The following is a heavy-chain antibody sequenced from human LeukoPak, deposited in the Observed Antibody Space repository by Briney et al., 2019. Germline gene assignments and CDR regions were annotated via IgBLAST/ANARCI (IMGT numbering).Heavy chain of an antibody. CDR2: IYPSDSDT. V-gene: IGHV5-51*01. CDR3: ARVDYYDSSGFNYFDY. CDR1: GYSFTSYW. Sequence: GESLKISCKGSGYSFTSYWIGWVRQMPGKGLEWMGIIYPSDSDTRYSPSFQGQGTISADKSISTAYLQWSSLKASDTAMYYYARVDYYDSSGFNYFDYWGQGTLVTVSS. J-gene: IGHJ4*02. D-gene: IGHD3-22*01.